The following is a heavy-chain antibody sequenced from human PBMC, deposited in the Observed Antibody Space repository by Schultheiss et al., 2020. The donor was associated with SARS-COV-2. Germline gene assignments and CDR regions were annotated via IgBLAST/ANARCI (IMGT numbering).Heavy chain of an antibody. V-gene: IGHV4-39*07. CDR1: GGSISSSSYY. D-gene: IGHD6-13*01. Sequence: SETLSLTCTVSGGSISSSSYYWSWIRQPPGKGLEWIGEVYHSGSTYYNPSLKSRVTISVDTSKNQFSLKLSSVTAADTAVYYCARTKQPRPYYGMDVWGQGTTVTVSS. CDR3: ARTKQPRPYYGMDV. J-gene: IGHJ6*02. CDR2: VYHSGST.